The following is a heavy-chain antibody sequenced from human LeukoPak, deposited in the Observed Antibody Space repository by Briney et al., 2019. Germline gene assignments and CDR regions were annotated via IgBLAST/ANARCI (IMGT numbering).Heavy chain of an antibody. V-gene: IGHV5-51*01. CDR2: IYPGDSDT. D-gene: IGHD2-2*01. CDR1: GYSFTSYW. J-gene: IGHJ6*02. Sequence: GESLKISCKGSGYSFTSYWIAWVRQMPGKGPEWMGIIYPGDSDTRYSPSFQGQVTISADKSISTAYLQWSSLKASDTAMYYCARRKGCSSTSCYGMGVWGQGTTVTVSS. CDR3: ARRKGCSSTSCYGMGV.